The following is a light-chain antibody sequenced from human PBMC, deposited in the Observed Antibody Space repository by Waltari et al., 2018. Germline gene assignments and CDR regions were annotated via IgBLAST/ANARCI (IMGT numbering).Light chain of an antibody. CDR2: EAS. CDR3: QQYKSYPWT. J-gene: IGKJ1*01. V-gene: IGKV1-5*01. Sequence: DIQMTQSPSTLSASVGYRVTTTCRARQSIGPWLAWYQQKPGKAPSLLIYEASRLQSGVPSRFSGSQSGTEFTLTISSLQPEDFASYSCQQYKSYPWTFGQGTKVEIK. CDR1: QSIGPW.